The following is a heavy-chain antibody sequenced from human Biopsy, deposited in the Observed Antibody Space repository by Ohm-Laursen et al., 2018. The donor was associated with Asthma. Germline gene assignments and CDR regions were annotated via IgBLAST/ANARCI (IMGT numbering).Heavy chain of an antibody. CDR3: AKGEWELLEANFDY. CDR2: ISWNSGSI. V-gene: IGHV3-9*01. D-gene: IGHD1-26*01. CDR1: GFTFDDYA. J-gene: IGHJ4*02. Sequence: PRLSCAASGFTFDDYAMHWVRQAPGKGLEWVSGISWNSGSIGYADSVKGRFTISRDNAKNSLYLQMNSLRAEDTALYYCAKGEWELLEANFDYWGQGTLVTVSS.